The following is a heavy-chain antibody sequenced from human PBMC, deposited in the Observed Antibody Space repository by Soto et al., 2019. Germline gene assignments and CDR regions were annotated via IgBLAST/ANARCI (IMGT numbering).Heavy chain of an antibody. CDR3: ARVHMVRGSWPYY. D-gene: IGHD3-10*01. V-gene: IGHV1-18*01. J-gene: IGHJ4*02. Sequence: LAPGQGLEWMGWISAYNGNTNYAQKLQGRVTMTTDTSTSTAYMELRSLRSDDTAVYYCARVHMVRGSWPYYWGQGTLVTVSS. CDR2: ISAYNGNT.